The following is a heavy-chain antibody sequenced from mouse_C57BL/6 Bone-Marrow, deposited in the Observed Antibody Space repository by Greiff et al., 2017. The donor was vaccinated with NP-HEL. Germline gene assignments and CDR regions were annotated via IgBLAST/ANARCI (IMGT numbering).Heavy chain of an antibody. CDR3: ARVWFLYYAMDY. D-gene: IGHD2-2*01. CDR2: ISDGGSYT. J-gene: IGHJ4*01. CDR1: GFTFSSYA. Sequence: EVQRVESGGGLVKPGGSLKLSCAASGFTFSSYAMSWVRQTPEKRLEWVATISDGGSYTYYPDNVKGRFTISRDNAKNNLYLQMSHLKSEDTAMYYCARVWFLYYAMDYWGQGTSVTVSS. V-gene: IGHV5-4*01.